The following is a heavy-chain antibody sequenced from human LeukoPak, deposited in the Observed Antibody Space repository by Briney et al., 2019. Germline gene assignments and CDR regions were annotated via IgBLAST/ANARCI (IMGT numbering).Heavy chain of an antibody. J-gene: IGHJ6*03. V-gene: IGHV1-8*03. CDR1: GYMFTNYD. CDR2: MNPQSGNT. Sequence: ASVKVSCKASGYMFTNYDINWVRQATGQGLEWMGWMNPQSGNTGYTQKFRGRVTITRDTSITTAYMELSSLRSEDTAVYYCARGPNYSIFASAYYYYMDVWGKGTTVTASS. D-gene: IGHD4-11*01. CDR3: ARGPNYSIFASAYYYYMDV.